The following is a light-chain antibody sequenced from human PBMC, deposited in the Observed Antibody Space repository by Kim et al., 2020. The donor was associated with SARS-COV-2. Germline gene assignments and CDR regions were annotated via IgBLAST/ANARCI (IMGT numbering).Light chain of an antibody. Sequence: SYELTQPPSVSVSPGQTASITCSGDKLGDKYACWYQQKPGQSPVLVIYQDSKRPSAIPERFSGSNSGNTATLTISGTQAMDEADYYCQAWDSSTLVVFGGGTQLTVL. CDR3: QAWDSSTLVV. V-gene: IGLV3-1*01. CDR2: QDS. CDR1: KLGDKY. J-gene: IGLJ2*01.